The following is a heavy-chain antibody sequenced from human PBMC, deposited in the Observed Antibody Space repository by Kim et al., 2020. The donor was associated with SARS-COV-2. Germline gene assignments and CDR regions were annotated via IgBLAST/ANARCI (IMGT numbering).Heavy chain of an antibody. CDR2: ISGSGGST. D-gene: IGHD3-10*01. Sequence: GGSLRLSCAASGFTFSSYAMSWVRQAPGKGLEWVSAISGSGGSTYYADSVKGRFTISRDNSKNTLYLQMNSLRAEDTAVYYCAKVNGELLPYYYYGMDVWGQGTTVTVSS. V-gene: IGHV3-23*01. J-gene: IGHJ6*02. CDR3: AKVNGELLPYYYYGMDV. CDR1: GFTFSSYA.